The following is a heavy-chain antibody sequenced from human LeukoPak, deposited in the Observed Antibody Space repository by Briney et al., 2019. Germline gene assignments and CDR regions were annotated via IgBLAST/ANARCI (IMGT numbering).Heavy chain of an antibody. V-gene: IGHV1-8*01. J-gene: IGHJ4*02. Sequence: ASVKVSRTASVYTFTSYDINWVRQATGQGLEWMGWKNPNSGNTGYAQKFQGRVTMTRSTSISTAYMELSSLRSEDTAVYYCARALPLIDFYESSASISPRPAYDYWGQGTLVTVSS. CDR3: ARALPLIDFYESSASISPRPAYDY. D-gene: IGHD3-22*01. CDR2: KNPNSGNT. CDR1: VYTFTSYD.